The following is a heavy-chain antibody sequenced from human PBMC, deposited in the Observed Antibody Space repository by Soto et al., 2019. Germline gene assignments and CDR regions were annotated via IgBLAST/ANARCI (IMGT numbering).Heavy chain of an antibody. D-gene: IGHD6-6*01. CDR3: ASEQLVRGHYFDY. J-gene: IGHJ4*02. Sequence: SATLSLTCAVSGGSISSGGYSWSWIRQPPGKGLEWIGYIYHSGSTYYNPSLKSRVTISVDRSKNQFSLKLSSVTAADTAVYYCASEQLVRGHYFDYWGQGTLVTVSS. CDR1: GGSISSGGYS. V-gene: IGHV4-30-2*01. CDR2: IYHSGST.